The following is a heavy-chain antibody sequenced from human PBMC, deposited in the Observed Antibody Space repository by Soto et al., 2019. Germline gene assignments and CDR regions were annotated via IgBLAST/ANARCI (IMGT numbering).Heavy chain of an antibody. CDR1: GFTVSDKY. Sequence: EVQLVESGGDLVQPGGSQRLSCAASGFTVSDKYMNWVRQAPGKGLEWVSVIYTNGTTYYADSVKGRFTISRDNFKNTLYLQMNCLRAEDPAMYYCARDGFGRYDGSGSEAFDIWGQGTMLTVSS. CDR3: ARDGFGRYDGSGSEAFDI. V-gene: IGHV3-53*01. D-gene: IGHD3-10*01. CDR2: IYTNGTT. J-gene: IGHJ3*02.